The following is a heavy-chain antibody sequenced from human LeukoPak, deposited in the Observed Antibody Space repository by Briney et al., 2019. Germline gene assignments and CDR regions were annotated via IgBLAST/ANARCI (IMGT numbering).Heavy chain of an antibody. CDR2: ISSSSSYI. V-gene: IGHV3-21*01. CDR3: ARVVEGATDFDY. D-gene: IGHD1-26*01. Sequence: GGSLRLSCAASGFTFSSYSMNWVRQAPGKGLEWVSSISSSSSYIYYADSVKGRFTISRDNAKNSLCLQMNSLRAEDTAVYYCARVVEGATDFDYWGQGTLVTVSS. J-gene: IGHJ4*02. CDR1: GFTFSSYS.